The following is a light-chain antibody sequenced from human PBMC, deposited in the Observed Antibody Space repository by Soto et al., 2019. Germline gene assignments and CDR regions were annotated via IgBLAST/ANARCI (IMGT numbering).Light chain of an antibody. Sequence: QSVLPQPASVSGSPGQSITISCTGTSSDVGDYNYVSWYQQHPGKAPKLMIYEVSNRPSGVSNRFSGSKSGNTASLTISGPQAEDEADYYCSSYTGSNTYVFGTGTKV. CDR1: SSDVGDYNY. CDR3: SSYTGSNTYV. V-gene: IGLV2-14*01. CDR2: EVS. J-gene: IGLJ1*01.